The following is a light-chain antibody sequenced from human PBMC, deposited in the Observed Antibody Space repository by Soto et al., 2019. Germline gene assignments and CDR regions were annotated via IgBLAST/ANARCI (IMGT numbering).Light chain of an antibody. CDR2: DAS. V-gene: IGKV3-11*01. CDR3: QQRSNWPPIT. J-gene: IGKJ5*01. Sequence: EVVITESPATLSVSPGERATLSCRASQSVSIYLAWYQQRPGQAPRLLIYDASNRATGIPARFSGSGSGTDFTLTISSLEPEDFAVYYCQQRSNWPPITFGQGTRLEIK. CDR1: QSVSIY.